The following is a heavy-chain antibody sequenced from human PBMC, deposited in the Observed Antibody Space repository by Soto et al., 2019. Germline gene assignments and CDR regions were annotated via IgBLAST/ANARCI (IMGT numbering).Heavy chain of an antibody. CDR3: ARVPTVTTTYPYYFDY. CDR1: GFTFSSYS. V-gene: IGHV3-48*02. CDR2: ISSSSSTI. Sequence: GESLKISCAASGFTFSSYSMNWVRQAPGKGLEWVSYISSSSSTIYYADSVKGRFTISRDNAKNSLYLQMNSLRDEDTAVYYCARVPTVTTTYPYYFDYWGQGTLVTVSS. D-gene: IGHD4-17*01. J-gene: IGHJ4*02.